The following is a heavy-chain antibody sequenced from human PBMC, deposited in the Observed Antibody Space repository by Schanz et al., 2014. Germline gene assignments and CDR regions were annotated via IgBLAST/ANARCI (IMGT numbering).Heavy chain of an antibody. V-gene: IGHV3-48*01. CDR1: GFTFSDYS. J-gene: IGHJ4*02. Sequence: EVQLLESGGGWVQPGGSLRLSCAASGFTFSDYSMNWVRQAPGKGPEWVSYIRSSSTPIYYADSVRGRFTISRDNAENTLFLQMNSLRAEDTGLYFCARGGSGSHYRLDYWGQGTLVTVSS. CDR3: ARGGSGSHYRLDY. CDR2: IRSSSTPI. D-gene: IGHD1-26*01.